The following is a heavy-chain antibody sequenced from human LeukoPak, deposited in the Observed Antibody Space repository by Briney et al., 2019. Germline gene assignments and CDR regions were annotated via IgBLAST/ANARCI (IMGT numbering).Heavy chain of an antibody. D-gene: IGHD5-24*01. Sequence: GGSLRLSCVASGFPFSNYAMSWVRQAPGKGLEWVSAIRGNGQTTYDADSVKGRFTISRDNSKNTLYLEMKSLRADDTALYYCAKVEMSAEGGELGPWGQGTLVTASS. CDR1: GFPFSNYA. J-gene: IGHJ5*02. CDR2: IRGNGQTT. V-gene: IGHV3-23*01. CDR3: AKVEMSAEGGELGP.